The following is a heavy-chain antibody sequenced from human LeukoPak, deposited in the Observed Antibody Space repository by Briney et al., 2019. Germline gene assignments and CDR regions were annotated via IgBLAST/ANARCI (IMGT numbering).Heavy chain of an antibody. V-gene: IGHV4-59*12. Sequence: SETLSLTCTVSGGSISSYYWSWIRQPPGKGLEWIGYIYYSGSTNYNPSLKSRATISVDTSKNQFSLKLSSVTAADTAVYYCARNNAYGDYVPGYWGQGTLVTVSS. J-gene: IGHJ4*02. D-gene: IGHD4-17*01. CDR2: IYYSGST. CDR1: GGSISSYY. CDR3: ARNNAYGDYVPGY.